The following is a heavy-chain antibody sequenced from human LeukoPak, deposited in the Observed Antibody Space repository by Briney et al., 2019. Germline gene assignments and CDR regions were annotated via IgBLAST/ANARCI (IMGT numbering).Heavy chain of an antibody. CDR3: AKRDGYNSNPLKD. Sequence: GGPLRLSCAASGFTFSSYAMSWVRQAPGKGLEWVSAISGSGSSTYYADSVKGRFTISRDNSKNTLYLQMNSLRAEDTALYYCAKRDGYNSNPLKDWGQGTLVTVSS. D-gene: IGHD5-24*01. V-gene: IGHV3-23*01. J-gene: IGHJ4*02. CDR1: GFTFSSYA. CDR2: ISGSGSST.